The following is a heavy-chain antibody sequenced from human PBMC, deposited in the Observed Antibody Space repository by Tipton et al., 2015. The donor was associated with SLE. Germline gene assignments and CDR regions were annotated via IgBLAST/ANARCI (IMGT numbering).Heavy chain of an antibody. CDR1: GDSVSSNSAA. J-gene: IGHJ4*02. D-gene: IGHD6-13*01. CDR3: AREGEIAAADRPFDY. V-gene: IGHV6-1*01. Sequence: LRLSCAISGDSVSSNSAAWSWIRQSPSRGLEWLGRTYYRSKWYNDYAVSVKSRITINPDTSKNQFSLQLNSVTPEDTAVYYCAREGEIAAADRPFDYWGQGTLVTVSS. CDR2: TYYRSKWYN.